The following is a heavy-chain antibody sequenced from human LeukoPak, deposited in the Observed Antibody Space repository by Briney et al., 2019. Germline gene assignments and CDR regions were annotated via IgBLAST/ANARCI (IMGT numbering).Heavy chain of an antibody. CDR1: GYSISGAYY. Sequence: SETLSLTCSVSGYSISGAYYWGWVRRPPGKGLEWIGSIHYSGSTNYNPSLKSRVTISVDTSKNQFSLKLSSVTAADTAVYYCARGYCSGGSCYSYYYYNYMDVWGKGTTVTVSS. D-gene: IGHD2-15*01. V-gene: IGHV4-38-2*02. CDR2: IHYSGST. CDR3: ARGYCSGGSCYSYYYYNYMDV. J-gene: IGHJ6*03.